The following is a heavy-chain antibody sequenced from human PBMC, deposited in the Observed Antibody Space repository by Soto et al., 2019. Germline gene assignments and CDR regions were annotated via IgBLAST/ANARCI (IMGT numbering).Heavy chain of an antibody. CDR3: ARGYYDSSTSCADAFDI. CDR2: ISAYNGNT. V-gene: IGHV1-18*01. Sequence: ASVKVSCKASGYTFTSYGISWVRQAPGQGLEWMGWISAYNGNTNYAQKLQGRVTMTTDTSTSTAYMELRSLRSDDTAVYYCARGYYDSSTSCADAFDIWGQGTMVTVSS. J-gene: IGHJ3*02. CDR1: GYTFTSYG. D-gene: IGHD2-2*01.